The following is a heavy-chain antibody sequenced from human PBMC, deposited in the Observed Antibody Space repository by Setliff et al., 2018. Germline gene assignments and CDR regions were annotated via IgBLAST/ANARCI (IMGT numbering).Heavy chain of an antibody. CDR3: AKDYSMAITVGYFQH. J-gene: IGHJ1*01. CDR1: GFTFSSHT. D-gene: IGHD1-20*01. Sequence: PGGSLRLSCAASGFTFSSHTMNWVRQAPGKGLEWVAFIRYNGNNKYYVDSVKGRFTISRDNSKNTLYLEMNSLRAEDTAVYYCAKDYSMAITVGYFQHWGHGTLVTVSS. CDR2: IRYNGNNK. V-gene: IGHV3-30*02.